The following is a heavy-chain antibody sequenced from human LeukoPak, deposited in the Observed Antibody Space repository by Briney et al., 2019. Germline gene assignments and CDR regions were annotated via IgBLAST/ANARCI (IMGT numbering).Heavy chain of an antibody. CDR3: ALYTMFGVVQHAFDI. J-gene: IGHJ3*02. CDR2: IIAAFGSG. D-gene: IGHD3-3*01. V-gene: IGHV1-69*05. Sequence: SVKVSCKASGGTFSNNHAITWVRQAPGQGLGWVGGIIAAFGSGKYAQKFQGRVSITTDESTSTAYMELSSLRSEDTAVYYCALYTMFGVVQHAFDIWGQGTMVTVSS. CDR1: GGTFSNNHA.